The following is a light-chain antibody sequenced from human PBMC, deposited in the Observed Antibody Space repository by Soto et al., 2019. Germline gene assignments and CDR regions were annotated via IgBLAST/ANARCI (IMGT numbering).Light chain of an antibody. CDR2: DVS. CDR1: SSDVGGYNY. J-gene: IGLJ1*01. Sequence: QSALTQPASVSGSPGQSITIPCTGTSSDVGGYNYVCWYQQHPGKAPKLVIYDVSKRPSGVSNRFSRSQSGNTASLTISGLQAEDEADYYCSSYTSSSTLFYVFGTGTKVTVL. V-gene: IGLV2-14*01. CDR3: SSYTSSSTLFYV.